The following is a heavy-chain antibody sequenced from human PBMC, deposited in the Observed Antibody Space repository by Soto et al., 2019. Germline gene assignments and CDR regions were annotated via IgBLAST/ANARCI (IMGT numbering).Heavy chain of an antibody. D-gene: IGHD3-22*01. CDR3: ARGSITMRGPNWFDP. CDR2: ISSSSSTI. CDR1: GFTFSSYS. Sequence: GGSLRLSCAASGFTFSSYSMNWVRQAPGKGLEWVSYISSSSSTIYYADSVKGRFTISRDNAKNSLYLQMNSLRDEDTAVYYCARGSITMRGPNWFDPWGQGTLVTVSS. J-gene: IGHJ5*02. V-gene: IGHV3-48*02.